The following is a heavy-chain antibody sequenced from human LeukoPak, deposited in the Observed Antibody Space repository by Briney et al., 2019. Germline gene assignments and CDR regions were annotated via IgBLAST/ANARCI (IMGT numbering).Heavy chain of an antibody. V-gene: IGHV3-15*01. CDR2: IKSKTDGGTT. CDR3: TTVEVVVPDGDYFDY. D-gene: IGHD2-2*01. Sequence: GGSLRLSCAASGFTFSNAWMSWVRQAPGKGLEWVGRIKSKTDGGTTDYAAPVKGRFTISRDDSKNTLYLQMNSLKTEDTAVYYCTTVEVVVPDGDYFDYWGQGTLVTVSS. CDR1: GFTFSNAW. J-gene: IGHJ4*02.